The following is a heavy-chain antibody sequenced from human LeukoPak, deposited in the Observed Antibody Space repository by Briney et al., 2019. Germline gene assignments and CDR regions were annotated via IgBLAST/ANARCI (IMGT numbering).Heavy chain of an antibody. V-gene: IGHV4-4*02. J-gene: IGHJ4*02. CDR1: GGSISSSNW. CDR2: IYHSGST. D-gene: IGHD3-22*01. CDR3: ATVVYYDSSGYYTSPHFDY. Sequence: SETLSLTCALSGGSISSSNWWSWVCQPPGTGLEWIGEIYHSGSTNYNPSLKSRVTISVDTSKNQFSLKLSFVTAADTAVYYCATVVYYDSSGYYTSPHFDYWGQGTLVTVSS.